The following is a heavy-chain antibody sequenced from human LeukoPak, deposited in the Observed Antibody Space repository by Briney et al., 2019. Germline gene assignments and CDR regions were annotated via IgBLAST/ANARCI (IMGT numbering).Heavy chain of an antibody. D-gene: IGHD3-22*01. J-gene: IGHJ4*02. CDR1: GFTFDDYA. CDR3: VRGYYLVY. CDR2: ISWNSGSI. Sequence: GGSLRLSCAASGFTFDDYAMHWVRQAPGKGLEWVSGISWNSGSIGYADSVKGRFTISRDNAENSLSLQMNSLRAEDTAVYYCVRGYYLVYWGQGTLVTVSS. V-gene: IGHV3-9*01.